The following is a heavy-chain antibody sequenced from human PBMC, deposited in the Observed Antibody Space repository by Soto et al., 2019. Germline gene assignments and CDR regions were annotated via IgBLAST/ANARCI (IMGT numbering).Heavy chain of an antibody. CDR2: IYYSGST. V-gene: IGHV4-59*01. Sequence: QVQLQESGPGLVKPSETLSLTCTVSGGSISSYYWSWIRQPPGKGLEWIGYIYYSGSTNYNPSLKSRVTISVETSKNQFSLKLSSVTAADTAVYYCARQYYYDSSGYYYNAFDIWGQGTMVTVSS. CDR3: ARQYYYDSSGYYYNAFDI. J-gene: IGHJ3*02. CDR1: GGSISSYY. D-gene: IGHD3-22*01.